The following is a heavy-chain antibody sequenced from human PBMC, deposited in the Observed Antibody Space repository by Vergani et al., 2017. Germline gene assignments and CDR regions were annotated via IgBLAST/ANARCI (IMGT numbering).Heavy chain of an antibody. Sequence: EVQLVESGGGLVKPGGSLRLSCAASGFTFSSYSMNWVRQAPGKGLEWVSSISSSSSYIYYADSVKGRFTISRDNAKNSLYLQMNSLRAEDTAVYYCAKAPYGSGSYYKGGGYFDYWGQGTLVTVSS. J-gene: IGHJ4*02. CDR2: ISSSSSYI. CDR1: GFTFSSYS. D-gene: IGHD3-10*01. CDR3: AKAPYGSGSYYKGGGYFDY. V-gene: IGHV3-21*01.